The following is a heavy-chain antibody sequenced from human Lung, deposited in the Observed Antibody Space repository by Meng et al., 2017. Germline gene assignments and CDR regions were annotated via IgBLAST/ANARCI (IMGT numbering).Heavy chain of an antibody. J-gene: IGHJ4*02. Sequence: EVQLVESGGGLVKPGGSLRLSCAASGFTFSNYCMNWVRQAPGKGLEWVSSISSSSRYIYYADSLKGRFTISRDNAKNSLYLQMNSLRAEDTAVFYCARDNYYDSGSYSGFDYWGQGALVTVSS. V-gene: IGHV3-21*01. CDR1: GFTFSNYC. D-gene: IGHD3-10*01. CDR3: ARDNYYDSGSYSGFDY. CDR2: ISSSSRYI.